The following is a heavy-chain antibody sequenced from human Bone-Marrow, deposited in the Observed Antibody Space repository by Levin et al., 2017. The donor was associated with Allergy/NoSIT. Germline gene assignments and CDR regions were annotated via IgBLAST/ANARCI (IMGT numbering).Heavy chain of an antibody. CDR1: GGTFRNYA. D-gene: IGHD4-17*01. CDR3: ARAIIGGDYDAFDL. CDR2: IVPIFDPA. V-gene: IGHV1-69*06. Sequence: GGSLRLSCKASGGTFRNYAFSWVRQAPGQGLEWMGGIVPIFDPANYAQKFQGRVTITADKSTSTAYMELSSLRSGDTAVYYCARAIIGGDYDAFDLWGQGTMVTVSS. J-gene: IGHJ3*01.